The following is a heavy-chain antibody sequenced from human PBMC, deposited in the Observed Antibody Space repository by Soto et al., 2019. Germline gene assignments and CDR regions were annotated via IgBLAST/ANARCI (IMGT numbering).Heavy chain of an antibody. CDR2: INAGNGNT. CDR1: GYTFTTCA. J-gene: IGHJ5*02. CDR3: ARSTTVTTDWFDP. D-gene: IGHD4-17*01. Sequence: ASVKVSCKASGYTFTTCAMHWVRQAPGQRLEWMGWINAGNGNTKYSQKFQGRVTITRDTSASTAYMELSSLRSEDTAVYYCARSTTVTTDWFDPWGQGTLVTVSS. V-gene: IGHV1-3*01.